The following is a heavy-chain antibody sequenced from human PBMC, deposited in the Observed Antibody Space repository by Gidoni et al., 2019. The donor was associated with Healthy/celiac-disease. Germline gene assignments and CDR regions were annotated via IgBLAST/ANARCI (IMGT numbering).Heavy chain of an antibody. CDR1: GFTFSSYW. CDR2: IKQDGSEK. Sequence: EVQLVESGGGLVQPGGSLRLSCAASGFTFSSYWMSWVRQAPGKGLEWVANIKQDGSEKYYVDSVKGRFTISRDNAKNSLYLQMNSLRAEDTAVYYCARDRWQQRYSHLLQHWGQGTLVTVSS. CDR3: ARDRWQQRYSHLLQH. J-gene: IGHJ1*01. D-gene: IGHD6-13*01. V-gene: IGHV3-7*01.